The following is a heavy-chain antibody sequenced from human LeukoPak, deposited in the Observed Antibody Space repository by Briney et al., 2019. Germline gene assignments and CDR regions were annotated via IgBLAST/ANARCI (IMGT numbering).Heavy chain of an antibody. CDR2: ISSSSSTI. V-gene: IGHV3-48*01. CDR1: GFTFSSYE. Sequence: GGSLRLSCAASGFTFSSYEMNWVRQAPGKGLEWVSYISSSSSTIYYADSVKGRFTISRDNAKNSLYLQMNSLRAEDTAVYYCARGSPDNYGKYYYYMDVWGKGTTVTVSS. CDR3: ARGSPDNYGKYYYYMDV. D-gene: IGHD4-17*01. J-gene: IGHJ6*03.